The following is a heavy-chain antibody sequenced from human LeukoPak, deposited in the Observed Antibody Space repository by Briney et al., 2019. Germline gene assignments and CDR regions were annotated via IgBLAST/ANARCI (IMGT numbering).Heavy chain of an antibody. CDR2: ISAYNGNT. D-gene: IGHD3-22*01. CDR1: GYTFTGYY. J-gene: IGHJ6*02. Sequence: ASVKVSCKASGYTFTGYYMHWVRQAPGQGLEWMGWISAYNGNTNYAQKLQGRVTMTTDTSTSTAYMELRSLRSDDTAVYYCARRKIVVSLVDVWGQGTTVTVSS. CDR3: ARRKIVVSLVDV. V-gene: IGHV1-18*04.